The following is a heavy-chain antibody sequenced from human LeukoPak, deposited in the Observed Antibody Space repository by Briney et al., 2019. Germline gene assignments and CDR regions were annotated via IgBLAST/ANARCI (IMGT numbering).Heavy chain of an antibody. Sequence: GGSLRLSCAASGFTFSSYAMHWVRRAPGKVLEWVAVISHDGPNKNYADSVKGRFTISRDNSKNTLYLQMNSLRAEDTAVYYCARGVRIAVAGNIDYWGQGTLVTVSS. J-gene: IGHJ4*02. V-gene: IGHV3-30*04. CDR2: ISHDGPNK. CDR1: GFTFSSYA. D-gene: IGHD6-19*01. CDR3: ARGVRIAVAGNIDY.